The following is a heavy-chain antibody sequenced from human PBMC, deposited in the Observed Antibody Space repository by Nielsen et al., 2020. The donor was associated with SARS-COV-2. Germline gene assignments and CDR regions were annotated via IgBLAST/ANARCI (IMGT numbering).Heavy chain of an antibody. Sequence: SVKVSCKASGGTFSSYAISWVRQAPGQGLEWMGGIIPIFGTANYAQKFQGRVTITADESTSTAYMELSSLRSEDTAVYYCARDSSYSSSWYPVRSNYYYYIDVWGKGTTVTV. CDR3: ARDSSYSSSWYPVRSNYYYYIDV. CDR1: GGTFSSYA. V-gene: IGHV1-69*13. CDR2: IIPIFGTA. J-gene: IGHJ6*03. D-gene: IGHD6-13*01.